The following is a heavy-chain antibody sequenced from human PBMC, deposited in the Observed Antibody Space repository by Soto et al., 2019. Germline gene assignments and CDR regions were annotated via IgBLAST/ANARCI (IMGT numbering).Heavy chain of an antibody. CDR2: INHSGST. V-gene: IGHV4-34*01. CDR3: ARMIVATIPSIDY. Sequence: SETLSLTCAVYGGSFSGYYWTWIRQPPGTGLEWIGEINHSGSTNYNPSLKSRVTISVDTSKNQFSLKLTSVTAADTAVYYCARMIVATIPSIDYWGQGTLVTVSS. J-gene: IGHJ4*02. D-gene: IGHD5-12*01. CDR1: GGSFSGYY.